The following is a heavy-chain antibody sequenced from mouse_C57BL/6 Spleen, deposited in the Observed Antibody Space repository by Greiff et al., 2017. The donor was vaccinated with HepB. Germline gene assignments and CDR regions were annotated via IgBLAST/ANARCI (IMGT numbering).Heavy chain of an antibody. Sequence: VKLVESGPELVKPGASVKISCKASGYAFSSSWMNWVKQRPGKGLEWIGRIYPGDGDTNYNGKFKGKATLTADKSSSTAYMQLSSLTSEDSAVYFCARSGSNYEGFDYWGQGTTLTVSS. V-gene: IGHV1-82*01. CDR1: GYAFSSSW. J-gene: IGHJ2*01. CDR3: ARSGSNYEGFDY. D-gene: IGHD2-5*01. CDR2: IYPGDGDT.